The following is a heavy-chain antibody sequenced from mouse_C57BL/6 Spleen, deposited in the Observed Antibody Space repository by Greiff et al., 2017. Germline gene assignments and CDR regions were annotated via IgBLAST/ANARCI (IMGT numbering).Heavy chain of an antibody. J-gene: IGHJ4*01. V-gene: IGHV1-64*01. CDR3: ARGYDPSYAMDY. CDR2: IHPNSGST. D-gene: IGHD2-3*01. Sequence: VQLQQPGAELVPPAASVKLSCTASGYTFPSYWMHWVQQRPGQGLEWMGMIHPNSGSTNYNEKFKSQATLTVDKSSSTAYMQLSSLTSEDSAVYYCARGYDPSYAMDYWGQGTSVTVSS. CDR1: GYTFPSYW.